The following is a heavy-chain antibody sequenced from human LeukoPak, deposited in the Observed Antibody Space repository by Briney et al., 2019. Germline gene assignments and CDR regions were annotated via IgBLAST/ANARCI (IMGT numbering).Heavy chain of an antibody. CDR2: ISAYNGNT. D-gene: IGHD3-9*01. CDR3: ARSYYDILTGYYPFDY. J-gene: IGHJ4*02. V-gene: IGHV1-18*01. Sequence: GASVKVSCKVSGYTFTSYGISWVRQAPGQGLEWMGWISAYNGNTNYAQKLQGRVTMTTDTSTSTAYMELRSLRSDDTAVYYCARSYYDILTGYYPFDYWGQGTLVTVSS. CDR1: GYTFTSYG.